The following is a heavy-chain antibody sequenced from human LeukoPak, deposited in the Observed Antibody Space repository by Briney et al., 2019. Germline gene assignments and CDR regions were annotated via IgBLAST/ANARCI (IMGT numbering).Heavy chain of an antibody. CDR2: IIPIFGTA. J-gene: IGHJ6*03. D-gene: IGHD3-10*01. Sequence: SVKVSCKASGGTFSSYAISWVRQAPGQGLGWMGGIIPIFGTANYAQKFQGRVTITADESTSTAYMELSSLRAEDTAVYYCAKVSSELWFGDFFGHYYYYMDVWGKGTTVTISS. CDR1: GGTFSSYA. V-gene: IGHV1-69*13. CDR3: AKVSSELWFGDFFGHYYYYMDV.